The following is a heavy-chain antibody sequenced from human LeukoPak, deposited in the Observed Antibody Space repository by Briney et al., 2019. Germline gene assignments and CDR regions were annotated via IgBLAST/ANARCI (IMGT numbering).Heavy chain of an antibody. V-gene: IGHV3-23*01. Sequence: GGSLRLSCAASGFTFTNYVMSWVRQAPGKGLEWVSAISDDGRSTYYADSVKGRFTISRDNSKNTLYPQMNNLRAEDTAFYYCAKRVPYSSSSVYFDCWGQGTLVTVSS. J-gene: IGHJ4*02. D-gene: IGHD6-6*01. CDR1: GFTFTNYV. CDR3: AKRVPYSSSSVYFDC. CDR2: ISDDGRST.